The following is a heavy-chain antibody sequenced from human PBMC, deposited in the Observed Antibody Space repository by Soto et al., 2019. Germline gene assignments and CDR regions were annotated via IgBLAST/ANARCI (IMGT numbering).Heavy chain of an antibody. J-gene: IGHJ6*01. CDR3: ARDRSSGYYYYYYGMDV. CDR1: GGSISSGGYY. V-gene: IGHV4-31*03. D-gene: IGHD3-22*01. Sequence: TSETLSLTCTVSGGSISSGGYYWSWIRQHPGKGLEWIGYIYYSGSTYYNPSLKSRVTISVDTSKNQFSLKLSSVTAADTAVYYCARDRSSGYYYYYYGMDVWGQGTTVTVSS. CDR2: IYYSGST.